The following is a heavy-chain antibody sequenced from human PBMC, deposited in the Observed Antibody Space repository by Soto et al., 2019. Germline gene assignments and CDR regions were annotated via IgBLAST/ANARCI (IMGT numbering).Heavy chain of an antibody. CDR2: IRAYNGNT. Sequence: QVQLVQSGAEVKKPGASVKVSCKASGYTFTSYGISWVRQAPGQGLEWMGWIRAYNGNTNYAQKLQGRVTMTTATPTTPAHMELRSLRSDDTAVYSCARDLPTMDVWGQGTTVTVSS. J-gene: IGHJ6*02. CDR3: ARDLPTMDV. CDR1: GYTFTSYG. V-gene: IGHV1-18*01.